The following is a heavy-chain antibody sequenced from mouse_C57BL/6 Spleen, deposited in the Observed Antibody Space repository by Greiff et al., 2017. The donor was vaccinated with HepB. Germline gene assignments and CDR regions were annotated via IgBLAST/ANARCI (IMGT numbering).Heavy chain of an antibody. Sequence: QVQLQHSGAELARPGASVKLSCKASGYTFTSYGISWVKQRTGQGLEWIGEIYPRSGNTYYNEKFKGKATLTADKSSSTAYMELRSLTSEDSAVYFCAIVAAYWYFDVWGTGTTVTVSS. CDR1: GYTFTSYG. CDR3: AIVAAYWYFDV. D-gene: IGHD1-1*01. J-gene: IGHJ1*03. CDR2: IYPRSGNT. V-gene: IGHV1-81*01.